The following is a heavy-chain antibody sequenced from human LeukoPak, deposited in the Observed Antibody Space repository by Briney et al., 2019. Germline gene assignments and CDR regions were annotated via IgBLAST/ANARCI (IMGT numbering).Heavy chain of an antibody. Sequence: PGGSLSLSCAAPEFTFSSYAMSWVRQAPGKGLEWVPAISGSGGSTYYADSVKGRFTISRDNSKNTLYLQMNSLRAEDTAVYYCAKVPSSGWYALGYWGQGTLVTVSS. J-gene: IGHJ4*02. D-gene: IGHD6-19*01. CDR3: AKVPSSGWYALGY. V-gene: IGHV3-23*01. CDR2: ISGSGGST. CDR1: EFTFSSYA.